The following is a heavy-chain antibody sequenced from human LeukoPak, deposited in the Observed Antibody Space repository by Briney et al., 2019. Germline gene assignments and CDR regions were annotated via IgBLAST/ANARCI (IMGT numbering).Heavy chain of an antibody. CDR3: ARAGTPITMIVVESNWFDP. D-gene: IGHD3-22*01. V-gene: IGHV4-59*01. CDR2: IYYSGST. J-gene: IGHJ5*02. CDR1: GGSISSYY. Sequence: SETLSLTCTVSGGSISSYYWSWIRQPPGKGLEWIGXIYYSGSTNYNPSLKSRVTISVDTSKNQFSLKLSSVTAADTAVYYCARAGTPITMIVVESNWFDPWGQGTLVTVSS.